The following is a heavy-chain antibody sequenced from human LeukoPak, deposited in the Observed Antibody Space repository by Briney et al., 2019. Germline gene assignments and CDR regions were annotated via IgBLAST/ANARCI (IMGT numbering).Heavy chain of an antibody. CDR3: AREEIVGEYYYYYGMDV. Sequence: GGSLRLSCAASGFTFSTYAMNWVRQAPGKGLEWVSAVSGSGGSTYYADSVKGRFTIPRDNSKNTLYLQMNSLRAEDTAVYYYAREEIVGEYYYYYGMDVWGQGTTVTVSS. CDR1: GFTFSTYA. V-gene: IGHV3-23*01. D-gene: IGHD1-26*01. J-gene: IGHJ6*02. CDR2: VSGSGGST.